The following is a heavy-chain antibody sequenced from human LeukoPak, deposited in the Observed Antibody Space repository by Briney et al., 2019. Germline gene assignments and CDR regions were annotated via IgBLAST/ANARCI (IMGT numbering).Heavy chain of an antibody. CDR1: GFTFSSYA. CDR3: AKDLLPRDTAMVVDY. D-gene: IGHD5-18*01. CDR2: ISGSGGST. J-gene: IGHJ4*02. V-gene: IGHV3-23*01. Sequence: QPGGSLRLSCAASGFTFSSYAMSWVRQAPRQGLEWVSAISGSGGSTYYADSVKGLFTISRDNSKNTLYLQMNSLRAEDTAVYYCAKDLLPRDTAMVVDYWGQGTLVTVSS.